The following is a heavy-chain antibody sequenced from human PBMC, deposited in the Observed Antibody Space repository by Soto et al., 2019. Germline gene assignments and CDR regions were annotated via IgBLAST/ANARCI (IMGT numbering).Heavy chain of an antibody. D-gene: IGHD3-3*01. CDR2: INAGNGNT. CDR3: ARDVLRFLEWFPLYYYGMDV. J-gene: IGHJ6*02. CDR1: GYTFTSYA. V-gene: IGHV1-3*01. Sequence: RASVKVSCKASGYTFTSYAMHWVRQAPGQRLEWMGWINAGNGNTKYSQKFQGRVTITRDTSASTAYMELSSLRSEDTAVYYCARDVLRFLEWFPLYYYGMDVWGQGTTVTVSS.